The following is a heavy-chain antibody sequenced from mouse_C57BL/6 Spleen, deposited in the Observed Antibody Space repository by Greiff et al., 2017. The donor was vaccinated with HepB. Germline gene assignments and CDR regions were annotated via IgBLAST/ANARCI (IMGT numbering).Heavy chain of an antibody. CDR2: IYPSDSET. D-gene: IGHD2-4*01. V-gene: IGHV1-61*01. CDR1: GYTFTSYW. J-gene: IGHJ4*01. CDR3: ARSNYDYDGAMDY. Sequence: QVQLQQPGAELVRPGSSVKLSCKASGYTFTSYWMDWVKQRPGQGLEWIGNIYPSDSETHYNQKFKYKATLTVDKSSSTAYMQLSSLTSEDSAVYYCARSNYDYDGAMDYWGQGTSVTVAS.